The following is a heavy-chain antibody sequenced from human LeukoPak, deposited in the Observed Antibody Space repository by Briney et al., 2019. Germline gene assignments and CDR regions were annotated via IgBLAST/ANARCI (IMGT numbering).Heavy chain of an antibody. CDR1: GFTFSSYW. D-gene: IGHD5-24*01. J-gene: IGHJ6*02. CDR2: IKQDGSEK. Sequence: GGSLRLSCAAPGFTFSSYWMSWVRQAPGKGLEWVANIKQDGSEKYYVDSVKGRFTISRDNAKNSLYLQMNSLRAEDTAVYYCARDKRKRDGYGYYYGMDVWGQGTTVTVSS. CDR3: ARDKRKRDGYGYYYGMDV. V-gene: IGHV3-7*01.